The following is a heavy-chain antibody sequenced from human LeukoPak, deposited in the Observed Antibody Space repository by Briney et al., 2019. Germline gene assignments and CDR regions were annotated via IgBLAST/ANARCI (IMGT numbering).Heavy chain of an antibody. V-gene: IGHV4-4*07. CDR2: IYTSGST. CDR1: GGSISSYY. Sequence: SETLSLTCTVSGGSISSYYWSWIRQPAGKGLEWIGRIYTSGSTNYNPSLKSRATISVDKSKNQFSLKLSSVTAADTAVYYCARDSGPYSSSWYSPVYYYYMDVWGKGTTVTVSS. J-gene: IGHJ6*03. CDR3: ARDSGPYSSSWYSPVYYYYMDV. D-gene: IGHD6-13*01.